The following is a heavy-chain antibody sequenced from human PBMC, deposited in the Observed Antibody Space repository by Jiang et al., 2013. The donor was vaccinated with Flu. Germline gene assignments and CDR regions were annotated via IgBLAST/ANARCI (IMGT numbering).Heavy chain of an antibody. CDR2: IHHSGTT. Sequence: GSGLVKPSETLSLTCGVSGDSITSGTYFWGWFRQPPGKGLEWIGSIHHSGTTYSNPNPSLRSRITMSADTSKNSFSLKMTSVTAADTALYYCARRNVRTLMGEILYSGGSSTPWGQGILVTVSS. V-gene: IGHV4-39*01. J-gene: IGHJ4*02. CDR3: ARRNVRTLMGEILYSGGSSTP. CDR1: GDSITSGTYF. D-gene: IGHD3-10*02.